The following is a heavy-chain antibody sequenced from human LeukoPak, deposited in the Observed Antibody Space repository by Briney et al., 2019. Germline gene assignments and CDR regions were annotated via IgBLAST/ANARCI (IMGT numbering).Heavy chain of an antibody. J-gene: IGHJ4*02. D-gene: IGHD1-26*01. CDR2: INHSGST. Sequence: SETLSLTCAVYGGSFSGYYWSWIRQPPGKGLEWIGEINHSGSTNYNPSLKSRVTISVDTSKNQFSLKLSSVTAADTAVYYCASLVWDRAFDYWGQGTLVTVSS. CDR1: GGSFSGYY. CDR3: ASLVWDRAFDY. V-gene: IGHV4-34*01.